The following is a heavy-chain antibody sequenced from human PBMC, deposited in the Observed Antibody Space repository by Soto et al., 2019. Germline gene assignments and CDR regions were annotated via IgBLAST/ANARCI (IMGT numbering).Heavy chain of an antibody. D-gene: IGHD2-2*01. CDR2: VFYGGPS. J-gene: IGHJ4*02. CDR3: ASRKREEICSSGNCYFTY. Sequence: QLQMQESSPGLLKPSETLSLTCAVSGNSISTSNYYWSWIRQSPGKGLEWIGSVFYGGPSYYNPSLKSRVTISVDASRNQFSLRLNFATAADTAVYFCASRKREEICSSGNCYFTYWGQGTLVTVSS. V-gene: IGHV4-39*01. CDR1: GNSISTSNYY.